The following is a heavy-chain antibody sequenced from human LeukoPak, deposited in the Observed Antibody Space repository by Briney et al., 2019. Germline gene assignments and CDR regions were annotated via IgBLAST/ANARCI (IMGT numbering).Heavy chain of an antibody. J-gene: IGHJ3*02. CDR3: ARSRGGYNDI. Sequence: PSETLSLTCTVSGGSISSYYWSWIRQPPGKGLEWIGYIYYSGSTNYNPSLKSRVTISVDTSKNQFSLKLSSVTAADTAVYYCARSRGGYNDIWGQGTMVTVSS. CDR1: GGSISSYY. D-gene: IGHD5-24*01. CDR2: IYYSGST. V-gene: IGHV4-59*01.